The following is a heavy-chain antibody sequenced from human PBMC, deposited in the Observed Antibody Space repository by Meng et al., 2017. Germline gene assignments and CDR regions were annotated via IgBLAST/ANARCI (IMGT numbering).Heavy chain of an antibody. CDR1: GYTFTGYY. J-gene: IGHJ6*02. CDR3: ARDLRYYYGSGSYYNVPNGMDV. CDR2: INPNSGGT. Sequence: ASVKVSCKASGYTFTGYYMHWVRQAPGQGLEWMGRINPNSGGTNYAQKFQGRVTMTRDTSISTAYMELSRLRSEDTAVYYCARDLRYYYGSGSYYNVPNGMDVWGQGTTVTVSS. D-gene: IGHD3-10*01. V-gene: IGHV1-2*06.